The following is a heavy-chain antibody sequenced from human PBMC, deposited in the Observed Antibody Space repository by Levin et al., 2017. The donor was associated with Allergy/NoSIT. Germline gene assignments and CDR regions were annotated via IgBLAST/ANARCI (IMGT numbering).Heavy chain of an antibody. CDR3: AAIGIVGATALDY. V-gene: IGHV1-58*02. CDR1: GFTFTSSA. Sequence: KISCKASGFTFTSSAMQWVRQARGQRLEWIGWIVVGSGNTNYAQKFQERVTITRDMSTSTAYMELSSLRSEDTAVYYCAAIGIVGATALDYWGQGTLVTVSS. J-gene: IGHJ4*02. D-gene: IGHD1-26*01. CDR2: IVVGSGNT.